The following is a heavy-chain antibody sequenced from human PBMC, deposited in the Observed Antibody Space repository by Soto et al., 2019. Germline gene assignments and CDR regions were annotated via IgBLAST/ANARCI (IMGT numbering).Heavy chain of an antibody. CDR3: AREGIVVVPAAENYYFDY. D-gene: IGHD2-2*01. V-gene: IGHV3-33*01. CDR1: GFTFSSYG. J-gene: IGHJ4*02. CDR2: IWYDGSNK. Sequence: QVQLVESGGGVVQPGRSLRLSCAASGFTFSSYGMHWVCQAPGKGLEWVAVIWYDGSNKYYADSVKGRFTISRDNSKNTLYLQMNSLRAEDTALYYCAREGIVVVPAAENYYFDYWGQGTLVTVSS.